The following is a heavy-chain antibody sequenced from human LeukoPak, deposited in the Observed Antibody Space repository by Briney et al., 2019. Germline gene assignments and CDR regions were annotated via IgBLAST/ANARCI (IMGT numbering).Heavy chain of an antibody. Sequence: GGSLRLPCAASGFTLSRYSMNWVRQAPGKGLERVSSISISSNYIYYADSVKGRFTISRDNAKNSLYLQVNSLRAEDTAVYYCARGSRFGVVERDAFAIWGQGTMVTVSS. CDR2: ISISSNYI. D-gene: IGHD3-3*01. J-gene: IGHJ3*02. CDR3: ARGSRFGVVERDAFAI. V-gene: IGHV3-21*01. CDR1: GFTLSRYS.